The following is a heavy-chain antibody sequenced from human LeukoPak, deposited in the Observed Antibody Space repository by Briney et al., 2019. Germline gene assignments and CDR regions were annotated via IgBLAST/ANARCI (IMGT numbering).Heavy chain of an antibody. V-gene: IGHV3-7*01. CDR1: GFTFSSHW. Sequence: GGSLRLSCAASGFTFSSHWMSWVRQAPGKGLEWVANIKKDGSEKYYVDAVKGRFTISRDNAKTSLYLQMNSLRAEDTAVYYCAKDDYYDTSGYRDWGQGTLVTVSS. CDR2: IKKDGSEK. J-gene: IGHJ4*02. CDR3: AKDDYYDTSGYRD. D-gene: IGHD3-22*01.